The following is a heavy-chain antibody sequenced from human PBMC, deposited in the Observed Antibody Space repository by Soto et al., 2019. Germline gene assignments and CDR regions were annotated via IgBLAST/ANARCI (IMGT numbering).Heavy chain of an antibody. CDR2: ISGSGGST. D-gene: IGHD3-10*01. J-gene: IGHJ6*02. Sequence: GGSLRLSCAASGFTFSSYAMSWVRQAPGKGLEWVSAISGSGGSTYCADSVKGRFTISRDNSKNTLYLQMNSLRAEDTAVYYCAKGGGFGETGYYYGMDVWGQGTTVTVSS. V-gene: IGHV3-23*01. CDR1: GFTFSSYA. CDR3: AKGGGFGETGYYYGMDV.